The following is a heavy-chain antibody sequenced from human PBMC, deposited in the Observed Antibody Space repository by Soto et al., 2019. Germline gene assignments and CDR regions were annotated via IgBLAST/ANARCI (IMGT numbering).Heavy chain of an antibody. D-gene: IGHD2-15*01. CDR3: ARDAGYCSGGSCYVAFDI. CDR1: GFTFSDYY. J-gene: IGHJ3*02. Sequence: GGSLRLSCAASGFTFSDYYMSWIRQAPGKGLEWVSYISSSGSTIYYADSVKGRFTISSDNAKNSLYLQMNSLRAEDTAVYYCARDAGYCSGGSCYVAFDIWGQGTMVTVSS. CDR2: ISSSGSTI. V-gene: IGHV3-11*01.